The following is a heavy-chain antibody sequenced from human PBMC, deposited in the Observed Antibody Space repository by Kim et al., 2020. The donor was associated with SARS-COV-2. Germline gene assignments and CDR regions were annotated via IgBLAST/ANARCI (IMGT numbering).Heavy chain of an antibody. V-gene: IGHV3-30*18. D-gene: IGHD1-26*01. Sequence: GGSLRLSCVASGLTFSSYGMHWVRQAPGKGLEWVAVIYYDGSNEYYADSVKGRFTISRDNSKNTLYLQMSSLRAEDTAVYYCAKPNSGSYFNWFDPWGQGTLVTVSS. CDR1: GLTFSSYG. CDR2: IYYDGSNE. CDR3: AKPNSGSYFNWFDP. J-gene: IGHJ5*02.